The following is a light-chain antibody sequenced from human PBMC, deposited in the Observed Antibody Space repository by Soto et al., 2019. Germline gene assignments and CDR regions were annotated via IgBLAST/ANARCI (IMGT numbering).Light chain of an antibody. Sequence: DIQLTQSPSSLSASIGDRVTFTCQASHDITNFLNWYQQKPGKAPKLLIYDTSNLDTGVPSRFSGSRSGTDFTFTISSLQPEDIATYYCQQYASLPRTFGQGTKLEIK. CDR3: QQYASLPRT. J-gene: IGKJ2*01. CDR2: DTS. CDR1: HDITNF. V-gene: IGKV1-33*01.